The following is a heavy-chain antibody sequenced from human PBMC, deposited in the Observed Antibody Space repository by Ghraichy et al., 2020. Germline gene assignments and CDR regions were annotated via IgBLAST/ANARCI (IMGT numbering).Heavy chain of an antibody. V-gene: IGHV4-39*01. D-gene: IGHD1-1*01. J-gene: IGHJ4*02. Sequence: SENLSLTCTVSSGSISSSSYFWAWIRQPPGRGLEWIGSIFYTGSTYYNPSLKSRVTISVDTSKNQFSLKLSSVTAADTAVYYCARHLHLLQLVDPLYYFHYWGQGTLVTVSS. CDR1: SGSISSSSYF. CDR3: ARHLHLLQLVDPLYYFHY. CDR2: IFYTGST.